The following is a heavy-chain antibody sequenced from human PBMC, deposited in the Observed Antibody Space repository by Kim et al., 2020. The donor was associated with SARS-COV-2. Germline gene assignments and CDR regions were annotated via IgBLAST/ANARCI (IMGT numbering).Heavy chain of an antibody. J-gene: IGHJ4*02. D-gene: IGHD3-10*02. CDR1: GFTFSSSA. Sequence: GGSLRLSCAASGFTFSSSAMSWVRQAPGKGLEWVSGMGATDTYYADSVKDRFTISRDNSKNALYLQMDSLRAEDTAVYYCARGGVFQTPFDYWGQGTLLTVSS. CDR2: MGATDT. V-gene: IGHV3-23*01. CDR3: ARGGVFQTPFDY.